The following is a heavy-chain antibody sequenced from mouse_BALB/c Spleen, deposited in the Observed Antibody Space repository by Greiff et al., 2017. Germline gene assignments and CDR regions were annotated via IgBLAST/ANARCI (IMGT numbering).Heavy chain of an antibody. J-gene: IGHJ3*01. Sequence: QVQLQQSGPELVKPGASVKISCKASGYAFSSSWMNWVKQRPGQGLEWIGRIYPGDGDTNYNGKFKGKATLTADKSSSTAYMQLSSLTSVDSAVYFCARSYITTALAYWGQGTLVTVSA. CDR3: ARSYITTALAY. CDR2: IYPGDGDT. D-gene: IGHD1-2*01. CDR1: GYAFSSSW. V-gene: IGHV1-82*01.